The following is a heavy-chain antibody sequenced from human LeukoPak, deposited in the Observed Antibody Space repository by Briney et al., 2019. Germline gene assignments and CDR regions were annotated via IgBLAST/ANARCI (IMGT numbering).Heavy chain of an antibody. CDR3: ARAVLLGTDFDY. V-gene: IGHV3-74*01. CDR2: INSDGSST. CDR1: GFTFSSYW. J-gene: IGHJ4*02. D-gene: IGHD5-18*01. Sequence: GSLRLSCAASGFTFSSYWMHWVRQAPGKGLAWVSRINSDGSSTSYADSVKGRFTISRDNAKNTLYLQMNSLRAEDTAVYYCARAVLLGTDFDYWGQGTLVTISS.